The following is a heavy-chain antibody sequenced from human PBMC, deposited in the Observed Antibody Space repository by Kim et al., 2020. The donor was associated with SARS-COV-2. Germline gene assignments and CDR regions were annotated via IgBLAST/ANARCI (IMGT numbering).Heavy chain of an antibody. Sequence: ASVKVSCKASGYTFTGYYMHWVRQAPGQGLEWMGWINPNSGGTNYAQKFQGRVTMTRDTSISTAYMELSRLRSDDTAVYYCARDGGNTAMVPSDRWGQGTLVTVSS. J-gene: IGHJ5*02. CDR1: GYTFTGYY. V-gene: IGHV1-2*02. CDR2: INPNSGGT. CDR3: ARDGGNTAMVPSDR. D-gene: IGHD5-18*01.